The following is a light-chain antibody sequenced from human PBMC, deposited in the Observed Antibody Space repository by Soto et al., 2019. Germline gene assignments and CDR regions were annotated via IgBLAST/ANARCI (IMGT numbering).Light chain of an antibody. CDR3: QQYGSSPPYT. V-gene: IGKV3-20*01. CDR2: GAS. Sequence: EIVLTQSPGTLSLSPGEGATLSCRASQSVSSNHLAWYQQKPGQAPRLLIFGASSRASDIPDRFSGSGSGTDFTLTISRLEPEDFAVYYCQQYGSSPPYTFGQGTQLEIK. CDR1: QSVSSNH. J-gene: IGKJ2*01.